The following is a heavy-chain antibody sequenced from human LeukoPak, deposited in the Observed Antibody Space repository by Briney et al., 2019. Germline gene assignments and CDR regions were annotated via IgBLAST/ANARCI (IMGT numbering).Heavy chain of an antibody. D-gene: IGHD3-10*01. J-gene: IGHJ4*02. CDR2: IQPKSGDT. CDR1: GGTFSSYA. Sequence: ASVKVSCKASGGTFSSYAISWVRQAPGQGLEWMGRIQPKSGDTDYAQKFQGRATMTRDTSTTTGYIQLTSLIFDDTAVYYCASHYGPGPVWGQGTLVTVS. CDR3: ASHYGPGPV. V-gene: IGHV1-2*06.